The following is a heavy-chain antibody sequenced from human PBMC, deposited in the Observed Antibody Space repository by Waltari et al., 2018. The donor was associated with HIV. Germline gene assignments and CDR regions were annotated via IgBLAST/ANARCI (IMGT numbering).Heavy chain of an antibody. J-gene: IGHJ4*02. V-gene: IGHV4-39*07. Sequence: LEWIGSIYYSGSTYYNPSLKSRVTISVDTSKNQFSLKLSSVTAADTAVYYCARERYCSGGSCPFDYWGQGTLVTVSS. CDR3: ARERYCSGGSCPFDY. D-gene: IGHD2-15*01. CDR2: IYYSGST.